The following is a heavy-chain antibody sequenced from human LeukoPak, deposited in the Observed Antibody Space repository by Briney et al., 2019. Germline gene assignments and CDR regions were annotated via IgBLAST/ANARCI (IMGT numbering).Heavy chain of an antibody. J-gene: IGHJ4*02. CDR1: GFTFSSYG. CDR2: IRYDGSNK. CDR3: AKDRGLRPLPLYYYFDY. D-gene: IGHD4-17*01. V-gene: IGHV3-30*02. Sequence: GGSLRLSCAASGFTFSSYGMHWVRQAPGKGLAGVAFIRYDGSNKYYADSVKGRCNISRDNSKNTLYLQMNSLRAEDTAVYYCAKDRGLRPLPLYYYFDYWGEGTLVTVSS.